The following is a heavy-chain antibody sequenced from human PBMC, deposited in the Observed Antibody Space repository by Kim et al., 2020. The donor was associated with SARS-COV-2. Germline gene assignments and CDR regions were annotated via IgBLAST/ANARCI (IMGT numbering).Heavy chain of an antibody. CDR2: IIPILGIA. CDR1: GGTFSSYA. V-gene: IGHV1-69*04. J-gene: IGHJ4*02. Sequence: SVKVSCKASGGTFSSYAISWVRQAPGQGLEWMGRIIPILGIANYAQKFQGRVTITADKSTSTAYMELSSLRSEDTAVYYCARGILTGTSTYYFDYWGQGTLVTVSS. D-gene: IGHD3-9*01. CDR3: ARGILTGTSTYYFDY.